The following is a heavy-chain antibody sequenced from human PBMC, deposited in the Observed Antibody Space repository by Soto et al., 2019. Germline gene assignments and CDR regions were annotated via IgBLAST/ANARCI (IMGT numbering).Heavy chain of an antibody. CDR1: GYTLTELS. J-gene: IGHJ4*02. Sequence: ASVKVSCKVSGYTLTELSMHWVRQAPGKGLEWMGGFDPEDGETIYAQKFQGRVTMTEDTSTDTAYMELSSLRSEDTAVYYCARAPYSSSSFFFDYWGQGTPVTVSS. CDR2: FDPEDGET. V-gene: IGHV1-24*01. D-gene: IGHD6-6*01. CDR3: ARAPYSSSSFFFDY.